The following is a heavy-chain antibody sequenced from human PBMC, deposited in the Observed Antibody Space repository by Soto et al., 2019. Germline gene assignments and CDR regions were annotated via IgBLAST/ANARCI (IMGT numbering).Heavy chain of an antibody. Sequence: EVQLVESGGGLVNIGGSLRLFCVASGVIFRKTWMSWVRQAPGKGLEWIARIKSDNDGGAIDYIAPVKGRFTISRDDSKNMVFLQMNSLNIEDTAVYYCTTEPRDWGQGTLVTVSS. CDR3: TTEPRD. J-gene: IGHJ4*02. CDR1: GVIFRKTW. CDR2: IKSDNDGGAI. V-gene: IGHV3-15*01.